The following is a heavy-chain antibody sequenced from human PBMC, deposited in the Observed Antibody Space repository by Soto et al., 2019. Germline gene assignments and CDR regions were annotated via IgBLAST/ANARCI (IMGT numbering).Heavy chain of an antibody. J-gene: IGHJ4*02. V-gene: IGHV3-74*01. CDR2: INAGGTSI. CDR1: GFSFSSYW. Sequence: PGGSLRLSCVGSGFSFSSYWVHWVRQPPGKGLEWVSRINAGGTSISYAESVKGRFTISRDNAKNTLYMKMDGLGVDDTAVYYCARAGSYRFDYWGLGT. CDR3: ARAGSYRFDY. D-gene: IGHD3-10*01.